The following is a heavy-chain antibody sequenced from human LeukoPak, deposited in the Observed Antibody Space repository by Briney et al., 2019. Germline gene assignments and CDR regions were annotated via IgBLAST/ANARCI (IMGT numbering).Heavy chain of an antibody. CDR1: GGTFSSYA. J-gene: IGHJ4*02. CDR3: AIRLFIAAAGTVDY. Sequence: GASVKVSCKASGGTFSSYAISRVRQAPGQGLEWMGRIIPIFGTANYAQKFQGRVTITTDESTSTAYMELSSLRSEVTAVYYCAIRLFIAAAGTVDYWGQGTLVTVSS. CDR2: IIPIFGTA. V-gene: IGHV1-69*05. D-gene: IGHD6-13*01.